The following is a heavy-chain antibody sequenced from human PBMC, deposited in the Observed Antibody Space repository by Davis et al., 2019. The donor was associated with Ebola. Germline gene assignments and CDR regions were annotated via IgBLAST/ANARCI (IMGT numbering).Heavy chain of an antibody. CDR3: ARQPYSSSWYNYYGMDV. J-gene: IGHJ6*02. Sequence: MPSETLSLTCAVYGGSFSGYYWSWIRQPPEKGLEWIGEINHSGSTNYNPSLKSRVTISVDTSKNQFSLKLSSVTAADTAVYYCARQPYSSSWYNYYGMDVWGQGTTVTVSS. D-gene: IGHD6-13*01. V-gene: IGHV4-34*01. CDR1: GGSFSGYY. CDR2: INHSGST.